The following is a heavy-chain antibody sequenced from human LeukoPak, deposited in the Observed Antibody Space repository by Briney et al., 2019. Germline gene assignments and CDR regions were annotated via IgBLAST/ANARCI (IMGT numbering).Heavy chain of an antibody. V-gene: IGHV4-34*01. D-gene: IGHD3-10*01. J-gene: IGHJ4*02. CDR1: GGSFSGYY. CDR2: INHSGST. CDR3: ARSPKGFYGSGSPPWY. Sequence: PSETLSLTCAVYGGSFSGYYWSWIRQPPGKGLEWIGEINHSGSTNYNPSLKSRVTISVDTSKNQFSLKLSSVTAADTAVYYCARSPKGFYGSGSPPWYWGQGTLVTVSS.